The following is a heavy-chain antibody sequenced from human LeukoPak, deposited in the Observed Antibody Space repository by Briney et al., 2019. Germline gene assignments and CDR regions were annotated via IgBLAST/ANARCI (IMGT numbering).Heavy chain of an antibody. Sequence: ASVKVSCKASGYTFTSYCMHWVRQAPGQGLEWMGIINPSGGSTSYAQKFQGRVTMTRDTSTSTVYMELSSLRSEDTAVYYCARSSISAMGIDYWGQGTLVTVSS. V-gene: IGHV1-46*01. CDR2: INPSGGST. D-gene: IGHD2/OR15-2a*01. CDR3: ARSSISAMGIDY. J-gene: IGHJ4*02. CDR1: GYTFTSYC.